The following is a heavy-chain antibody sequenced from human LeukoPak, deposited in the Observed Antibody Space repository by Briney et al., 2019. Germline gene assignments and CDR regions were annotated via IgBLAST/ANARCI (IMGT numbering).Heavy chain of an antibody. V-gene: IGHV3-53*01. CDR2: IYSGGGL. CDR3: GRVRNGDYYYAMDV. Sequence: GGSLRLSCAVSGFGVSVYYMTWVRQAPGKGLEWVSIIYSGGGLSYADSVKGRFTISRDNFKNTVHLQMNSLRAEDTAVYYCGRVRNGDYYYAMDVWGQGTTVTVSS. CDR1: GFGVSVYY. D-gene: IGHD1-1*01. J-gene: IGHJ6*02.